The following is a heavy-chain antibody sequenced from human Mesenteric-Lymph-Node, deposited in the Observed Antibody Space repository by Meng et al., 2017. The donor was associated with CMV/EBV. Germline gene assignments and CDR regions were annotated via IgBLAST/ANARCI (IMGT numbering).Heavy chain of an antibody. J-gene: IGHJ6*02. V-gene: IGHV3-48*04. CDR3: ARAEKDYDFWSGYYGDYYYGMDV. CDR1: GFTFSSYA. CDR2: ISSSYTTT. D-gene: IGHD3-3*01. Sequence: GESLKISCAASGFTFSSYAMHWVRQAPGKGLEWVSCISSSYTTTSYADSVKGRFTISRDNDKNSLYLHINSLKAEDTAVYYCARAEKDYDFWSGYYGDYYYGMDVWGQGTTVTVSS.